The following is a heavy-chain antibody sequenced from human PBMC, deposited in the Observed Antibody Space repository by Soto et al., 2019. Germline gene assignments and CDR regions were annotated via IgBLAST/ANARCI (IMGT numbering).Heavy chain of an antibody. CDR2: IRAYNSTA. Sequence: QIQLFQSGAEVKKHGASVKVTCKASGYTFRNFGIRWVRQAPGQGLEWMGWIRAYNSTANYAQKFQGRLTMTADTSTGTAYMELRSLRSDDTAVYYCARENSYFDYLGQGPLVTFSS. J-gene: IGHJ4*02. CDR3: ARENSYFDY. CDR1: GYTFRNFG. V-gene: IGHV1-18*01.